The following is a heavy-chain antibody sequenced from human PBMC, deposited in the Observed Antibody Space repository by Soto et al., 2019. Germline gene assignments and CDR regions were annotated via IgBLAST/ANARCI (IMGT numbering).Heavy chain of an antibody. D-gene: IGHD3-22*01. V-gene: IGHV4-59*01. CDR1: GGSISSYY. J-gene: IGHJ4*02. CDR3: ARSYFPHYYDSSGYLV. Sequence: PSETLSLTCTVSGGSISSYYWSWIRQPPGKGLEWIGYIYYSGSTNYNPSLKSRVTISVDTSKNQFSLKLSSVTAADTAVYYCARSYFPHYYDSSGYLVWGQGTLVTVSS. CDR2: IYYSGST.